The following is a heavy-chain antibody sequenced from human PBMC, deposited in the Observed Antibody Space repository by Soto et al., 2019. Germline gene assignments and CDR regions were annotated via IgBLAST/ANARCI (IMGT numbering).Heavy chain of an antibody. CDR1: GGSISNYF. J-gene: IGHJ6*02. CDR3: ARLGSEYEHDYYGMDV. D-gene: IGHD2-15*01. CDR2: IYYSGTT. V-gene: IGHV4-59*08. Sequence: PSETLSLTCTVSGGSISNYFWSWIRQPPGKGLEWIGYIYYSGTTNYNPSLKSRVTISLDTSKDQFSLKLNSVTAADTAVYYCARLGSEYEHDYYGMDVWGQGTTVTVSS.